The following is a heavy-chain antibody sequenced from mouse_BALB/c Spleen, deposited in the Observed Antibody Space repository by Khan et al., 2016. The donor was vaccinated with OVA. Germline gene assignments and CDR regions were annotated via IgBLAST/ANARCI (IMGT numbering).Heavy chain of an antibody. V-gene: IGHV1-18*01. J-gene: IGHJ3*01. CDR2: INPYNGDT. CDR1: GYSFTDYT. D-gene: IGHD1-2*01. Sequence: EVQLQQSGPELVKPGASMKISCKASGYSFTDYTLNWVKQSHGRNLEWIGLINPYNGDTIYNQKFKGKATLAVDKSSRTAYMELLSLTCEDSAVYHCARSGYGAFAYWGQGTLVTVSA. CDR3: ARSGYGAFAY.